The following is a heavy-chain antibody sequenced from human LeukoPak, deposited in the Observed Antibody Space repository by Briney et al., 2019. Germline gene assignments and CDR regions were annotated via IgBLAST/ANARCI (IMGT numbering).Heavy chain of an antibody. CDR1: GGSFSGYY. CDR3: ASSLVRADMVTGIDY. CDR2: INRSGST. Sequence: PSETLSLTCAVYGGSFSGYYWIWIRQPPGKGLEWIGEINRSGSTTYNPSLKSRVTISLDTSKNQISLKLSSVTAADTAVYYCASSLVRADMVTGIDYWGQGTLVTVSS. J-gene: IGHJ4*02. D-gene: IGHD5-18*01. V-gene: IGHV4-34*01.